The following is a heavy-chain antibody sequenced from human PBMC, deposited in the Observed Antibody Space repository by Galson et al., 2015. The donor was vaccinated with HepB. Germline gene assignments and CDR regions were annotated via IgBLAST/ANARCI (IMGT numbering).Heavy chain of an antibody. CDR1: GFSLRNARMG. CDR2: IFSNDEK. Sequence: PALVKPPQTLTLTCTVSGFSLRNARMGVSWIRQPPGKALEWLAHIFSNDEKSYSTSLKSRLTISKDTSKSQVVLTMTNMDPVDTATYYCARMGDYYGSGSYIGYWGQGTLVTVSS. V-gene: IGHV2-26*01. D-gene: IGHD3-10*01. CDR3: ARMGDYYGSGSYIGY. J-gene: IGHJ4*02.